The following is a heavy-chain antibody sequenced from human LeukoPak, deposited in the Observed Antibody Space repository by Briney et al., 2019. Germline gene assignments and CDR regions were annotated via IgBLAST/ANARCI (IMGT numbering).Heavy chain of an antibody. D-gene: IGHD3-22*01. Sequence: SETLSLTCTVSGYSISSGYYWGWIRQAPGKGLEWIGSIYHSGSTYYNPSLKSRVTISVDTSKNQFSLKLSSVTAADTAVYYCARSRGDSSGYYYLFDYWGQGTLVTVSS. CDR1: GYSISSGYY. CDR3: ARSRGDSSGYYYLFDY. CDR2: IYHSGST. J-gene: IGHJ4*02. V-gene: IGHV4-38-2*02.